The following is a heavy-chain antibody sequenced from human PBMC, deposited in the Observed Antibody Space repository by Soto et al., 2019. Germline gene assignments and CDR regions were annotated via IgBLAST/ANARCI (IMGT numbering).Heavy chain of an antibody. J-gene: IGHJ4*02. D-gene: IGHD2-21*02. Sequence: HGGSLRLSCAASGVTFRSYAMIWVRQATGKGLEWVSAISGSGGSTYYADSVKGRFTISRDNSKNTLYLQMNSLRAEDTAVYYCAKTPLVVVTATPFFYWGQGTLVTGSS. CDR1: GVTFRSYA. CDR2: ISGSGGST. CDR3: AKTPLVVVTATPFFY. V-gene: IGHV3-23*01.